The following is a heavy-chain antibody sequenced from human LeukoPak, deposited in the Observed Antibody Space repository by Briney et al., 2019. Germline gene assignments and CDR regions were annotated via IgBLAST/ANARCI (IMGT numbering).Heavy chain of an antibody. J-gene: IGHJ4*02. CDR3: YCSSFGY. D-gene: IGHD2-2*01. CDR1: GFTFNIAW. CDR2: IKSKSADGTT. V-gene: IGHV3-15*01. Sequence: GGSLRLSCAASGFTFNIAWMTWVRQAPGKGLEWVGRIKSKSADGTTDYAAPVKGRFTISRDDSKNTLYLQMNSLKTEDTAIYYCYCSSFGYWGQGTLVTVSS.